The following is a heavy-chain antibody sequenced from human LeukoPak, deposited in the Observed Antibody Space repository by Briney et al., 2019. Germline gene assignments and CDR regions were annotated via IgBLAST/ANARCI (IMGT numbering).Heavy chain of an antibody. CDR3: ASRKLGNDY. D-gene: IGHD7-27*01. CDR1: GHSVSDYY. J-gene: IGHJ4*02. CDR2: IYHTGST. V-gene: IGHV4-59*02. Sequence: SETLSLICTISGHSVSDYYWSWIRQSPGKGLEWIGYIYHTGSTSYSPSLKSRVTISADTSQNQFSLKLSSVTAADTAVYYCASRKLGNDYWGQGTLVTVSS.